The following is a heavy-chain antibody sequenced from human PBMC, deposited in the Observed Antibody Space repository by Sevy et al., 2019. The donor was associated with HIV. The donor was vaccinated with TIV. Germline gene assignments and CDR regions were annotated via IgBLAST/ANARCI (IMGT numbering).Heavy chain of an antibody. CDR3: AKEWTLLYDWYGEFDY. D-gene: IGHD3-9*01. CDR2: ISNSGANT. J-gene: IGHJ4*02. V-gene: IGHV3-23*01. CDR1: GFTFTNYG. Sequence: GGSLRLSCAASGFTFTNYGMNWVHQAPGKGLEWVSGISNSGANTYYADSVRGRFNVSRDNSKNTVYLQLNSLRAEDTAIYYCAKEWTLLYDWYGEFDYWGQGTLVTVSS.